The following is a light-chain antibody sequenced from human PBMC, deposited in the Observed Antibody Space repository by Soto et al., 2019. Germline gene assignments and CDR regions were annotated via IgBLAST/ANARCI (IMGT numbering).Light chain of an antibody. CDR3: QKYYSYSLT. J-gene: IGKJ4*01. V-gene: IGKV1-8*01. Sequence: AIRMTQSPSSFSASTGDRVTITCRASQGISSYLAWYQQKPGKAPKLLIYAASTLQSGVPSRFSGSGSGTDFTLTISCLQSEVFATYYCQKYYSYSLTFGGGTTLEIK. CDR2: AAS. CDR1: QGISSY.